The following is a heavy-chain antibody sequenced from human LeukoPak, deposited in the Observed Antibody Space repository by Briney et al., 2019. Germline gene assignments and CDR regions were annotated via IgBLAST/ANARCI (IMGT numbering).Heavy chain of an antibody. CDR2: INPSGGST. V-gene: IGHV1-46*01. CDR3: AMVAWPYSISPSGYIAFDI. D-gene: IGHD6-6*01. J-gene: IGHJ3*02. Sequence: ASVTVSFKASGFTFSDYYMHWVRQAPGQGLMWMGIINPSGGSTNYAQKFQGRVTMTRDTSTSTVYMELSSLRSEDTAGYYCAMVAWPYSISPSGYIAFDIWGQGTMVTVSS. CDR1: GFTFSDYY.